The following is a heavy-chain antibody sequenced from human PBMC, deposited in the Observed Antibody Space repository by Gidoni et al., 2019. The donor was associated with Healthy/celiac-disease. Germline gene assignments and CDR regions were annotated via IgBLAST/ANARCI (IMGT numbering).Heavy chain of an antibody. CDR1: GFTFSSYS. V-gene: IGHV3-48*02. CDR3: ATDIVVVPAAMSWFDP. D-gene: IGHD2-2*01. J-gene: IGHJ5*02. Sequence: EVQLVESGGGLVQPGGSLRLSCAASGFTFSSYSMNWVRQAPGKGLEWVSYISSSSSTIYYADSVKGRFTISRDNAKNSLYLQMNSLRDEDTAVYYCATDIVVVPAAMSWFDPWGQGTLVTVSS. CDR2: ISSSSSTI.